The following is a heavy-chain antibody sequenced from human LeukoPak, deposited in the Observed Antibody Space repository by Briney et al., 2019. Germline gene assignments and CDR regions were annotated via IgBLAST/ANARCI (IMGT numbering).Heavy chain of an antibody. CDR3: ARDRRGSGSYYPPARNWFDP. V-gene: IGHV4-30-4*01. CDR2: IYYSGST. Sequence: PSQTLSLTCTVSGGSISSGGYYWSWIRQPPGKGLEWIGYIYYSGSTYYNPSLKSRVTISVDTSKNQFSLKLSSVTAADTAVYYCARDRRGSGSYYPPARNWFDPWGQGTLVTVSS. D-gene: IGHD3-10*01. CDR1: GGSISSGGYY. J-gene: IGHJ5*02.